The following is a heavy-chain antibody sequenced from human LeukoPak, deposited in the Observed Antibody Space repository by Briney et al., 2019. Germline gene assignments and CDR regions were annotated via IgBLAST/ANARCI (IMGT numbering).Heavy chain of an antibody. Sequence: PGGSLRLSCAASGFTFSSYGMPWVRQAPGKGLEGVAVIWYDGSNKDYADSVKGRFTISRDNSKNTLYLQMNSLRAEDTAVYYCARDLTFYYYYGMDVWGQGTTVTVSS. V-gene: IGHV3-33*01. D-gene: IGHD2-21*02. CDR2: IWYDGSNK. CDR1: GFTFSSYG. J-gene: IGHJ6*02. CDR3: ARDLTFYYYYGMDV.